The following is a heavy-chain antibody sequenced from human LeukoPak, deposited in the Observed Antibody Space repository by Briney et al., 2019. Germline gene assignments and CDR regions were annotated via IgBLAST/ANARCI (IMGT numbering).Heavy chain of an antibody. Sequence: GGSLRLSCAASGFTFSNYGMHWVRQAPGKGLEWVAYIWYDGSNKYYTDSVKGRFTISRDNSENTLYLQMNSLRAEDTAVYYCARSYYYDSSHTADYWGQGTLVTVSS. CDR1: GFTFSNYG. J-gene: IGHJ4*02. V-gene: IGHV3-33*01. D-gene: IGHD3-22*01. CDR3: ARSYYYDSSHTADY. CDR2: IWYDGSNK.